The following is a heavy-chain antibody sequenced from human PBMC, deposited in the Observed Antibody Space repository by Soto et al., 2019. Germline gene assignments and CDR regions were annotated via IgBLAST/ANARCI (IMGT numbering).Heavy chain of an antibody. Sequence: QVQLQESGPGLVKPSETLSLTCTVSGGSISSASYYWGWIRQTPGKGLEWIGSTHYRGSTYYNPSLYSPITTSVDASMNQFHLNLSSVSAADTAVYYCVRHPAAGVTNWPNYYFDYWGQGTLGTVSS. CDR1: GGSISSASYY. D-gene: IGHD2-8*01. V-gene: IGHV4-39*01. CDR3: VRHPAAGVTNWPNYYFDY. CDR2: THYRGST. J-gene: IGHJ4*02.